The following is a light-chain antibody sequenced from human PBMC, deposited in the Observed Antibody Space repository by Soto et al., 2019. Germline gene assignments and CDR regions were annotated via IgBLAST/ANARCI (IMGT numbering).Light chain of an antibody. J-gene: IGKJ5*01. Sequence: ADQMTQSPSSLSASVGDRDTITRRASQGIRTDLGWYQQTPGKAPKLLISGASSLQSGVPSRFSGSGSGADFTLTISSVQPEDFATYRCQQANSFPITFGQGTRLEIK. CDR2: GAS. CDR1: QGIRTD. CDR3: QQANSFPIT. V-gene: IGKV1-6*01.